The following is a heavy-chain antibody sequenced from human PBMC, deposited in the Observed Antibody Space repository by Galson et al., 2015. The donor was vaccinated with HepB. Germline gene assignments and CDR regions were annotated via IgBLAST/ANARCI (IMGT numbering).Heavy chain of an antibody. CDR3: ARDREYYYDRSGYSYYYYAMDV. CDR1: GFTFSTYG. CDR2: IWNDGSFK. Sequence: SLRLSCAASGFTFSTYGMHWVRQAPGKGLEWVAVIWNDGSFKYYADSVKSRITISRDNSENTLYLQMNSLRAEDTAVYYCARDREYYYDRSGYSYYYYAMDVWGQGTTVTVSS. V-gene: IGHV3-33*08. J-gene: IGHJ6*02. D-gene: IGHD3-22*01.